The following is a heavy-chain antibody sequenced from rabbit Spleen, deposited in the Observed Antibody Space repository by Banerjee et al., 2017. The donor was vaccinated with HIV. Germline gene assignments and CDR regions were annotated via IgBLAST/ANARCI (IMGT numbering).Heavy chain of an antibody. D-gene: IGHD3-1*01. CDR1: GFSFSGRDV. CDR3: ARDLASVVGWNFNL. Sequence: EQLEESGGGLVKPEGSLTLTCKASGFSFSGRDVMCWVRQAPGKGLQWIACINTYTGKPVYATWPKGRFTISRTSSTTVTLQMTSLTAADTATYFCARDLASVVGWNFNLWGQGTLVTVS. V-gene: IGHV1S45*01. J-gene: IGHJ4*01. CDR2: INTYTGKP.